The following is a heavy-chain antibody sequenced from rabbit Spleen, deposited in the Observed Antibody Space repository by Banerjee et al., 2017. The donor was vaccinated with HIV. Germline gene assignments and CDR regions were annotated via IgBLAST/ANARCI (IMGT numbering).Heavy chain of an antibody. CDR1: GSDFSVGDV. V-gene: IGHV1S45*01. CDR3: ARDSGSSFSSYGMDL. J-gene: IGHJ6*01. CDR2: INISIDST. D-gene: IGHD8-1*01. Sequence: QQQLVESGGGLVKPGASLTLSCKASGSDFSVGDVMCWVRQAPGKGLEWIACINISIDSTYYASWAKGRFTISKTSTTVDLKMTSLTAADTATYFCARDSGSSFSSYGMDLWGPGTLVTVS.